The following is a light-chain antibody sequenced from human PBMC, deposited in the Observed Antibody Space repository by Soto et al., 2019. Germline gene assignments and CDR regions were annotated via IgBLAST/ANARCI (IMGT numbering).Light chain of an antibody. CDR3: CSYAGSYTLL. V-gene: IGLV2-11*01. Sequence: QSALTQPRSVSGSPGQSVTISCSGTSSDVGGYNYVSWYRQHPGKAPELMIYDVSLRPSGVPDRFSDSKSGNTASLTISGLQAEDEADYYCCSYAGSYTLLFGGGTKLTVL. CDR1: SSDVGGYNY. CDR2: DVS. J-gene: IGLJ2*01.